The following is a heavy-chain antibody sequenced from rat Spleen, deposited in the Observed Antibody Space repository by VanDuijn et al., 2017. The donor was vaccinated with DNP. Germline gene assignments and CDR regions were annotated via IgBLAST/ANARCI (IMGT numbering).Heavy chain of an antibody. Sequence: EVQLVESGGDLVQPGRSLKLPCLASGFTFNNYWMTWIRQVPGKGLEWFASITSSGSDTYYPDSVKGRFTISRDNARNTLYLQMDSLRSEDTATYYCVRHEDSSSHIYGFAYWGQGTLVTVSS. CDR3: VRHEDSSSHIYGFAY. CDR2: ITSSGSDT. J-gene: IGHJ3*01. CDR1: GFTFNNYW. V-gene: IGHV5-31*01. D-gene: IGHD1-2*01.